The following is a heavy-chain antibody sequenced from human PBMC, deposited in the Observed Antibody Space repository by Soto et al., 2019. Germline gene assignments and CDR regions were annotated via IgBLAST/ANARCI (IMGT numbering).Heavy chain of an antibody. Sequence: ASETLSLTCSVSGYSVTSSDYYWAWIRQPPGKGLEWIGSMFYSGLTYYNPSLKSRVTLSVDTSKNQFSVRLNSVTAADTAVYYCAPLSVSLSGPYGIHVWGQGTTVTVSS. J-gene: IGHJ6*02. D-gene: IGHD2-15*01. CDR3: APLSVSLSGPYGIHV. CDR2: MFYSGLT. CDR1: GYSVTSSDYY. V-gene: IGHV4-39*01.